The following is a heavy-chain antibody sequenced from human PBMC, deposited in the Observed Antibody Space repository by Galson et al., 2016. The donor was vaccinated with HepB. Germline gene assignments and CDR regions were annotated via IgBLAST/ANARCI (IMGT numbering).Heavy chain of an antibody. D-gene: IGHD4-23*01. Sequence: SETLSLTCAVSGGSISSRNWWNWVRQPPGKGLEWIGEIYHSGRTNYSPSLKIRVTMSVDKSKNQFSLRLNSVTAADTAVYYCAVDYGGSSAFDSWGQGTLATVSS. CDR1: GGSISSRNW. CDR2: IYHSGRT. J-gene: IGHJ4*02. CDR3: AVDYGGSSAFDS. V-gene: IGHV4-4*02.